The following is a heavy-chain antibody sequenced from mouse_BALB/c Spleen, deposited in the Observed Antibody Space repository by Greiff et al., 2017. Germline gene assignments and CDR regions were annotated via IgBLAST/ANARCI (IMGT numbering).Heavy chain of an antibody. CDR3: ARELPLYYGSRGFAY. J-gene: IGHJ3*01. CDR1: GFSLTSYG. Sequence: VQLQQSGPGLVAPSQSLSITCTVSGFSLTSYGVHWVRQPPGKGLEWLGVIWAGGSTNYNSALMSRLSISKDNSKSQVFLKMNSLQTDDTAMYYCARELPLYYGSRGFAYWGQGTLVTVSA. CDR2: IWAGGST. V-gene: IGHV2-9*02. D-gene: IGHD1-1*01.